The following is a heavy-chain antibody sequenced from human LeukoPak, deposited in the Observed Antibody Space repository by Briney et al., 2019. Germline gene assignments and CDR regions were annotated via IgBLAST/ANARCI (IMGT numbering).Heavy chain of an antibody. Sequence: GGSLRLSCAASGFTFSSYGMHWVRQAPGKGLEWVAVISYDGSNKYYADSVKGRFAISRDNSKNTLYLQMSSLRAEDTAVYYCARDLGRVITRGYFDYWGQGTLVTVSS. CDR1: GFTFSSYG. D-gene: IGHD3-22*01. CDR2: ISYDGSNK. V-gene: IGHV3-30*03. CDR3: ARDLGRVITRGYFDY. J-gene: IGHJ4*02.